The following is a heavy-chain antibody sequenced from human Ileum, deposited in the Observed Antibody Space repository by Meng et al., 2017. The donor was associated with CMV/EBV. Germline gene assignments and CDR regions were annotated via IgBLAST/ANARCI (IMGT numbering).Heavy chain of an antibody. CDR2: IRSNSGYT. D-gene: IGHD2-21*02. CDR3: ARGCGGDCYSWFDT. V-gene: IGHV3-11*06. Sequence: VQLVEVGGGLVKPGGSLRLSCAASGFTFSDYYMSWIRQAPGKGLEWVSHIRSNSGYTNYADSVKGRFTISRDNANNSLYLQMNSLRAEDTAVYYCARGCGGDCYSWFDTWGQGTLVTVSS. CDR1: GFTFSDYY. J-gene: IGHJ5*02.